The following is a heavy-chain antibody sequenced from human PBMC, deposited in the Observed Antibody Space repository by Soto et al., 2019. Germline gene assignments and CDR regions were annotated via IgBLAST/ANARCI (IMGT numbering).Heavy chain of an antibody. CDR2: IYHSGST. D-gene: IGHD6-19*01. V-gene: IGHV4-38-2*01. J-gene: IGHJ5*02. CDR3: ARAWGIGVNNWLDP. Sequence: SETLSLTCAVSGYSISSGYYWGWIRQPPGKGLEWIGSIYHSGSTYYNPSLKSRVTMSVDTSKNQFSLKLSSVTAADMAVYYCARAWGIGVNNWLDPWGQGTLVTVSS. CDR1: GYSISSGYY.